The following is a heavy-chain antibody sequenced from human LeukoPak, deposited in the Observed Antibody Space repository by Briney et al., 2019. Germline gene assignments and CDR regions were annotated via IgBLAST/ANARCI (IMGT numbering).Heavy chain of an antibody. D-gene: IGHD2-15*01. CDR1: GFTFSSYA. CDR3: ARGPCSGGSCSKAFDI. V-gene: IGHV3-30*04. Sequence: GGSLRLSCAASGFTFSSYAMHWVRQAPGKGLEWVAVISYDGSNKYYADSVKGRFTISRDNSKNTLYLQMNSLGAEDTAVYYCARGPCSGGSCSKAFDIWGQGTMVTVSS. CDR2: ISYDGSNK. J-gene: IGHJ3*02.